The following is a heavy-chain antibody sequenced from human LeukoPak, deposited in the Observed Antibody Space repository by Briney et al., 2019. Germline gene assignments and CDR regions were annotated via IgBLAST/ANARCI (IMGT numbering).Heavy chain of an antibody. CDR3: ARGPASFDPYYFDY. CDR2: ITWNGDSA. J-gene: IGHJ4*02. CDR1: GFIFDNYG. Sequence: GGSLRLSCAASGFIFDNYGMSWVRQAPGKGLEWVSGITWNGDSASYADSVKGRFTISRDNAKNSLFLHMNSLRAEDTALYYCARGPASFDPYYFDYWGQGTLVTVSS. D-gene: IGHD2-15*01. V-gene: IGHV3-20*04.